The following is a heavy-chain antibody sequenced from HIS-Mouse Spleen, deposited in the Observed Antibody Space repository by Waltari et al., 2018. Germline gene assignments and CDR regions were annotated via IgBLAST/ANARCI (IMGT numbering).Heavy chain of an antibody. J-gene: IGHJ4*02. CDR3: AKPPRVVAATREVDY. D-gene: IGHD2-15*01. V-gene: IGHV3-23*01. Sequence: EVQLLESGGGLVQPGGSLRLSCAASGFTFSSYAMSWVRQAPGKGLEWVSAISGNGGGTYYADPVKGRFTISRDNSKNTLYLQMTSLRAEDTAVYYCAKPPRVVAATREVDYWGQGTLVTVSS. CDR2: ISGNGGGT. CDR1: GFTFSSYA.